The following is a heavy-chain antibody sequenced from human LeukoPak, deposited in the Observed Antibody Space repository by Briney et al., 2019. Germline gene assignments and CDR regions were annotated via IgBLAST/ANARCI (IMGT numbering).Heavy chain of an antibody. D-gene: IGHD1-26*01. CDR1: GFTFSSYG. CDR3: AKAGGTTSYTFFDY. CDR2: DGSHK. V-gene: IGHV3-30*02. Sequence: GGSLRLSCAASGFTFSSYGMHWVRQAPGKGLEWVALDGSHKYYADSVKGRFTISRDNSKNTLYLQMNSLRAEDTALYYCAKAGGTTSYTFFDYWGQGTLVTVSS. J-gene: IGHJ4*02.